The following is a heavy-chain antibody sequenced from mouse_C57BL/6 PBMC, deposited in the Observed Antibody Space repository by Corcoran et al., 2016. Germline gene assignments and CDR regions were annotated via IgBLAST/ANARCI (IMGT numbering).Heavy chain of an antibody. J-gene: IGHJ3*01. Sequence: QIQLVQSGPELKKPGETVKISCKASGYTFTTYGMSWVKQAPGKGLKWMGWTNTYSGVPTYADDFKGRFAFSLETSASTAYLQINNLKNEDTATYFCARSGGDWFAYWGQGTLVTVSA. CDR3: ARSGGDWFAY. CDR2: TNTYSGVP. CDR1: GYTFTTYG. D-gene: IGHD3-1*01. V-gene: IGHV9-3*01.